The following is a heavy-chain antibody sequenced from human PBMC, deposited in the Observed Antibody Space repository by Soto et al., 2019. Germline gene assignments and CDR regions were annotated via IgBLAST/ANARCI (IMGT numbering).Heavy chain of an antibody. CDR1: GFTFGDYA. V-gene: IGHV3-9*01. CDR2: VGSNSGAV. Sequence: EVQLVESGGGLVQPGRSLILSCAASGFTFGDYAMHWVRQVPGKGLEWVSGVGSNSGAVGYADSVKGRFTISKDNAQNSLYLPMDGLTTEDAAFYYCARDRGGVIDTGTISFWGQGTLVTVSS. D-gene: IGHD1-1*01. J-gene: IGHJ4*02. CDR3: ARDRGGVIDTGTISF.